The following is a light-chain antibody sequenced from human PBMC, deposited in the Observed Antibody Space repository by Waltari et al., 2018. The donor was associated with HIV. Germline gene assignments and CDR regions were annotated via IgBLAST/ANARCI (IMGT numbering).Light chain of an antibody. Sequence: QSALTQPRSVSGSPGQSVTISCTGTSRYVNNYNYVSWYQHHPGEAPKLVIFGVNKRPSGCPYRFSGSTSGNTASLTISGLQAEDEGHYYCCSYAGSNIHWVFGGGTKLTVL. V-gene: IGLV2-11*01. CDR1: SRYVNNYNY. CDR2: GVN. CDR3: CSYAGSNIHWV. J-gene: IGLJ3*02.